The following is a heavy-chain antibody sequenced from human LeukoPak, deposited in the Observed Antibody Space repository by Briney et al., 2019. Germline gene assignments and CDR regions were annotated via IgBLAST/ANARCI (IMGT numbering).Heavy chain of an antibody. V-gene: IGHV3-30*02. CDR2: IRYDGSNK. D-gene: IGHD1-26*01. CDR1: GFDFATYG. CDR3: AKGQSGAYYYMDV. Sequence: TGGSLRLSCATSGFDFATYGMHWVRQAPGKGLEWVAFIRYDGSNKYYADSVKGRFTISRDNSKNTLYLQMNSLRAEDTAVYYCAKGQSGAYYYMDVWDKGTTVTVSS. J-gene: IGHJ6*03.